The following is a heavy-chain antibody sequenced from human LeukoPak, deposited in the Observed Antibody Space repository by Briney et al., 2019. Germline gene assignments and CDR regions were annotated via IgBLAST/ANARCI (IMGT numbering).Heavy chain of an antibody. D-gene: IGHD2-15*01. CDR1: GGSISSYY. Sequence: SETLSLTCTVPGGSISSYYWSWIRQPPGKGLEWIVYIYYIGSTHYNPSLKSRVTISVDTSKNQSSFKLNSVTAADTAVYYCARRPSGYCSGGSCYDYPFDYWGQGTLVTVSS. CDR2: IYYIGST. J-gene: IGHJ4*02. CDR3: ARRPSGYCSGGSCYDYPFDY. V-gene: IGHV4-59*08.